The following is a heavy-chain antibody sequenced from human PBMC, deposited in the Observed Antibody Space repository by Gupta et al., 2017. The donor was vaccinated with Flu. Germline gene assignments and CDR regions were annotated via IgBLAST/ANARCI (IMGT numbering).Heavy chain of an antibody. D-gene: IGHD2-15*01. V-gene: IGHV4-31*03. CDR3: ARNYGGNTTPINRFDS. Sequence: QVQLQESGTRLVKPSQTLSLTCTVSGVSISIPTFYWSWIRQHPGKGLEWIGYIYRSGSTYYNPSLKSRLSISIDTSKNQFSLKVNSVTAADTAVYYCARNYGGNTTPINRFDSWGQGTLVTVSS. J-gene: IGHJ4*02. CDR2: IYRSGST. CDR1: GVSISIPTFY.